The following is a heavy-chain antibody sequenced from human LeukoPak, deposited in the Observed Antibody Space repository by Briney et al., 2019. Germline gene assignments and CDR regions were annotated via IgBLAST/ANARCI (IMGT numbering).Heavy chain of an antibody. CDR2: ISNDGYNK. V-gene: IGHV3-30*18. Sequence: GGSLRLSCAASGSIFNSYGMHWVRQAPGEGLEWVAVISNDGYNKYYTDSVKGRFTISRDNSKNTLYLQMNSLRAEDTAVYYCAKEWIRGVINYWGQGTLVTVSS. CDR1: GSIFNSYG. D-gene: IGHD3-10*01. CDR3: AKEWIRGVINY. J-gene: IGHJ4*02.